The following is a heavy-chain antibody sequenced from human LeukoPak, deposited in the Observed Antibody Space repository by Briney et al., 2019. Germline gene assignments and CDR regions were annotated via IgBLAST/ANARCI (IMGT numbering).Heavy chain of an antibody. V-gene: IGHV4-34*01. Sequence: KPSETLSLPCAVHGGSFSGYYWSWIRQPPGKGLEWIGEIKHSGSTNYNPSLKSRVNTSVDTSKTQFSLKLSSVTAADTAVYYCAGMYVEGYYFDYWGQGTLVTVSS. J-gene: IGHJ4*02. CDR2: IKHSGST. D-gene: IGHD3-3*01. CDR3: AGMYVEGYYFDY. CDR1: GGSFSGYY.